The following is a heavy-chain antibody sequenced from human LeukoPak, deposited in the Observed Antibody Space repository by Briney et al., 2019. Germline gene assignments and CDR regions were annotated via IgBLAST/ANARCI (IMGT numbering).Heavy chain of an antibody. CDR3: AREGTFYFDY. Sequence: GGSLRLSCAASGFTFSSHWMSWVRRAPGQGPEWVAKIKGDGSEKYYVGSVRGRFTISRDNAKNSLDLQMDSLRAEDTAVYYCAREGTFYFDYWGQGTLVTASA. CDR2: IKGDGSEK. J-gene: IGHJ4*02. CDR1: GFTFSSHW. V-gene: IGHV3-7*01.